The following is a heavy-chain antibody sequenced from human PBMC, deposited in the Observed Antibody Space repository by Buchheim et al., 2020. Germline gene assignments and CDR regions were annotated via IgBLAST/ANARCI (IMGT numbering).Heavy chain of an antibody. J-gene: IGHJ4*02. Sequence: QVQLQQWGAGLLKPSETLSLTCAVYGGSFSGYYWSWIRQPPGKGLEWVGEINHSGSTNYNPSLKSRGTISVDTAKNQVSLKVSSVTAADTAVYYCAKGGIAAAGIAYYFDYWGQGTL. V-gene: IGHV4-34*01. CDR1: GGSFSGYY. D-gene: IGHD6-13*01. CDR2: INHSGST. CDR3: AKGGIAAAGIAYYFDY.